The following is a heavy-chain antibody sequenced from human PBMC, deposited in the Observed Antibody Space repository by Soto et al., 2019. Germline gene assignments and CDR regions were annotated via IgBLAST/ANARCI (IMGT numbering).Heavy chain of an antibody. D-gene: IGHD1-26*01. CDR2: IFHSGST. CDR1: GFSLSSGHD. CDR3: GSVGLGPYSGLDP. Sequence: SETLSLTCGVSGFSLSSGHDCGWLRQPPGERLEWIGSIFHSGSTYYNPSLKSRVTMSVDTSRNHFSLKLSSVTAADTAIYYCGSVGLGPYSGLDPWGQGTLVTVSS. V-gene: IGHV4-38-2*01. J-gene: IGHJ5*02.